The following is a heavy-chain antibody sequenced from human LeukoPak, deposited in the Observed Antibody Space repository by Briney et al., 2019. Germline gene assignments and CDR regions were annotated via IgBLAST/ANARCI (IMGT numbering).Heavy chain of an antibody. CDR3: ARGTSFGLMNSDN. J-gene: IGHJ4*02. V-gene: IGHV4-39*07. D-gene: IGHD2-8*01. CDR2: VYYSGST. Sequence: SETLSLTCSISGGSISINNFWWGWIRQSPGKAMEWVGSVYYSGSTYYNPSLTRRLTMSVDTSKNQFSLKLTSLTAADTAVYYCARGTSFGLMNSDNWGQGTLVTVSS. CDR1: GGSISINNFW.